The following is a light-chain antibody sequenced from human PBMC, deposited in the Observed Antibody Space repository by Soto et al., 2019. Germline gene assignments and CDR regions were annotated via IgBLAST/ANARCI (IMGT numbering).Light chain of an antibody. CDR3: CSYTTSNTRQIV. J-gene: IGLJ1*01. Sequence: QSSLNQPASVSGSPGQSIHLSCTGTSSEVCGYNYVSWYQQQPGKAPKFMIYDVTNRPSGVSNRFSGSKSGNTASLTISGLQAEDEADYYCCSYTTSNTRQIVFGTGTKVTVL. CDR2: DVT. V-gene: IGLV2-14*01. CDR1: SSEVCGYNY.